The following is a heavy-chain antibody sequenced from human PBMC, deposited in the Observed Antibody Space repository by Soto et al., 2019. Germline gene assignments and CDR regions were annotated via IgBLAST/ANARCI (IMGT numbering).Heavy chain of an antibody. D-gene: IGHD1-26*01. J-gene: IGHJ6*03. CDR1: GDSVSSNSAA. V-gene: IGHV6-1*01. CDR2: TYYRSRWYN. CDR3: AGPTSHQWYYMDV. Sequence: SQTLSLTCAISGDSVSSNSAAWNWIRLSPSRGLEWLARTYYRSRWYNDYAVSVRSRITVNPDTSKNQSSLQLTSVTPEDTAVYYCAGPTSHQWYYMDVWGKGTTVTVSS.